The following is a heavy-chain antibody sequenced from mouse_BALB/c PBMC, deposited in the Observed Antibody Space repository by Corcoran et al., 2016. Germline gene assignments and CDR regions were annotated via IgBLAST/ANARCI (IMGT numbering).Heavy chain of an antibody. CDR2: INPYNDGT. J-gene: IGHJ4*01. CDR3: ARAYYRYDGYAMDY. D-gene: IGHD2-14*01. CDR1: GYTFTSYV. Sequence: EVQLQQSGPELVKPGASVKMSCKASGYTFTSYVMHWVKQKPGQGLEWIGYINPYNDGTKYNEKFKGKATLTSDKSSSTAYMELSSPTSEDSAVYYCARAYYRYDGYAMDYWGQGTSVTVSS. V-gene: IGHV1S136*01.